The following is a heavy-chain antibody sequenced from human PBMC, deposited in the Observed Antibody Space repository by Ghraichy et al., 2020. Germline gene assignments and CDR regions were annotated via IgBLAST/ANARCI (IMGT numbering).Heavy chain of an antibody. D-gene: IGHD3-22*01. J-gene: IGHJ4*02. CDR3: ARTAYDSSGYYNIDY. CDR2: IIPIFGTA. CDR1: RGTFSSYA. Sequence: SVKVSCKASRGTFSSYAISWVRQAPGQGLEWMGGIIPIFGTANYAQKFQGRVTITADKSTSTAYMELSSLRSEDTAVYYCARTAYDSSGYYNIDYWGQGTLVTVSS. V-gene: IGHV1-69*06.